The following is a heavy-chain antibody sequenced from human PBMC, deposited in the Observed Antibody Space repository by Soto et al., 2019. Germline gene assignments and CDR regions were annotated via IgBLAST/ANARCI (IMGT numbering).Heavy chain of an antibody. CDR2: IAYDGSAE. CDR1: AFAFSSYG. V-gene: IGHV3-30*18. CDR3: AKDERREIQLTYLTYGLDV. Sequence: QVQLVESGGGVVQPGKSLRLSCAGSAFAFSSYGIHWVRQAPGKGLEWVAAIAYDGSAEYYTDSVKGRVTISRDNSKNMVLLQMNSLRAEDTAVYYCAKDERREIQLTYLTYGLDVWGQGTTVTVSS. J-gene: IGHJ6*02.